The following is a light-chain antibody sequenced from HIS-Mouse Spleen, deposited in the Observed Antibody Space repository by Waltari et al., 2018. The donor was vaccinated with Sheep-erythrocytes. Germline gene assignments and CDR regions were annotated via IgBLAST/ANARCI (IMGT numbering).Light chain of an antibody. CDR3: SSYAGSNNWV. V-gene: IGLV2-8*01. Sequence: QSALTQPPSASGSPGQSVTISCTGTSSDVGGYNYVSWYQQHPGKAPKLMIYEVSKRPEGVPVRFSGSKAGDTASLTVSGLQAEDEADYYCSSYAGSNNWVFGGGTKLTVL. CDR1: SSDVGGYNY. CDR2: EVS. J-gene: IGLJ3*02.